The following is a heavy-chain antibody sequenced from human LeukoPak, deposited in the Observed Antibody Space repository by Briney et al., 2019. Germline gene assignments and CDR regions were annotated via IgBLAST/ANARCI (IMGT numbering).Heavy chain of an antibody. CDR3: ARGGGELETTLNDY. CDR1: GGSFSGYY. Sequence: PSETLSLTCAVYGGSFSGYYWSWIRQPPGKGLEWIGEINHSGSTNYNPSLKSRVTISVDTSKNQFSLKLSSVTAADTAEYYCARGGGELETTLNDYWGQGTLVTVSS. CDR2: INHSGST. J-gene: IGHJ4*02. D-gene: IGHD1-26*01. V-gene: IGHV4-34*01.